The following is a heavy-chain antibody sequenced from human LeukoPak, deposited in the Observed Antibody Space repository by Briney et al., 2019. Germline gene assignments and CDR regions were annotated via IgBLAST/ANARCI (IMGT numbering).Heavy chain of an antibody. CDR1: GGSISSGSYY. D-gene: IGHD2-2*01. CDR3: AREREDCSSTSCYRWFDP. Sequence: SETLSLTCTVSGGSISSGSYYWSWIRQPAGKGLEWIGRIYTSGSTNYNPSLKSRVTISVYTSKNQFSRKLSSVTAADTAVYYCAREREDCSSTSCYRWFDPWGQGTLVTVSS. CDR2: IYTSGST. V-gene: IGHV4-61*02. J-gene: IGHJ5*02.